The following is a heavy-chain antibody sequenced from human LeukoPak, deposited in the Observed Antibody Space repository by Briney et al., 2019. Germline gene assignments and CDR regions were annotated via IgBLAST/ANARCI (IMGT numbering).Heavy chain of an antibody. D-gene: IGHD1/OR15-1a*01. V-gene: IGHV5-51*01. CDR1: GYSFTSYW. Sequence: GESLKISCKGSGYSFTSYWIGWVRQMPGKGLEWMGIIYPGDSDTRYSPSFQGHLTISADKSISTAYLQWSSLQASDSDMYYCGVNKADAFDIWGQGTMVTVFS. CDR3: GVNKADAFDI. J-gene: IGHJ3*02. CDR2: IYPGDSDT.